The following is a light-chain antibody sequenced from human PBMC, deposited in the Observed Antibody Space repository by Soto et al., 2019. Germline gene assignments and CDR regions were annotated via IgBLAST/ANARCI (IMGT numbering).Light chain of an antibody. V-gene: IGLV1-40*01. J-gene: IGLJ1*01. CDR3: QSYDSSLSGYV. CDR2: ENN. Sequence: QSVLTQPPSVSEAPGQRGTISCTGSSSNIGAGYDAHWYQQVPGTDPKLLIYENNNRPSGVPDRFSGSKSGTSASLAITGLRVEDEAEYYCQSYDSSLSGYVFGTGTKLTVL. CDR1: SSNIGAGYD.